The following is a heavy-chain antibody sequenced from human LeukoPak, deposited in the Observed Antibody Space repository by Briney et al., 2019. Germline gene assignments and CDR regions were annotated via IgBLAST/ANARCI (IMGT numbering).Heavy chain of an antibody. CDR2: ISGSGGST. V-gene: IGHV3-23*01. CDR3: AKTRGGYYGDYVGDY. J-gene: IGHJ4*02. D-gene: IGHD4-17*01. CDR1: GFTFSSYA. Sequence: GGSLRLSCAASGFTFSSYAMSWVRQAPGKGLEWVSAISGSGGSTYYADSVKGRFTISRDNSKNTLYLQMNSLRAEGTAVYYCAKTRGGYYGDYVGDYWGQGTLVTVSS.